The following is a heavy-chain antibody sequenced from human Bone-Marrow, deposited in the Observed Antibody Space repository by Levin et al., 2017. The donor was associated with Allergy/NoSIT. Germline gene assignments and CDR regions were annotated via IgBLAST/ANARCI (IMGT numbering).Heavy chain of an antibody. CDR2: VSFDGRYT. J-gene: IGHJ4*02. Sequence: GSLRLSCAASGLTFSTYGMHWVRQAPGKGLEWVAVVSFDGRYTYYADSVKGRFTISRDNSNNTLFLQMMSLRPEDTAVYYCATGQQWLGDFDYWGQGTLVTVSS. CDR1: GLTFSTYG. D-gene: IGHD6-19*01. V-gene: IGHV3-30*03. CDR3: ATGQQWLGDFDY.